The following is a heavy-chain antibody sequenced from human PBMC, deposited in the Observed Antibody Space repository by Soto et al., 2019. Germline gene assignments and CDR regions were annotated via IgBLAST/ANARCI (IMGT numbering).Heavy chain of an antibody. CDR2: INGDGSST. V-gene: IGHV3-23*01. CDR3: ARRRVNYPIDY. CDR1: GFTFSSYA. Sequence: GGSLRLSCAASGFTFSSYAMSWVRQAPGKGLEWVSAINGDGSSTSYADSVKGRFTISRDNAKNTLYLQMNSLRTEDTAVYYCARRRVNYPIDYWGQGTLVTVSS. D-gene: IGHD3-10*01. J-gene: IGHJ4*02.